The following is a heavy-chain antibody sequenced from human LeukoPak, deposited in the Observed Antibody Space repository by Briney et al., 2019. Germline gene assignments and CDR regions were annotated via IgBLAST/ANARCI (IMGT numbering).Heavy chain of an antibody. D-gene: IGHD2-15*01. V-gene: IGHV4-31*03. CDR1: GGSISSGGYY. J-gene: IGHJ4*02. CDR2: IYYSGST. CDR3: ARLVCGGGSCPAEFDY. Sequence: SQTLSLTCTVSGGSISSGGYYWSWIRQHPGKGLERIGYIYYSGSTYYNPSLNSRVTMFIDMSKNHFSLKMSSVTATDTAVYYCARLVCGGGSCPAEFDYWGQGTLVTVSS.